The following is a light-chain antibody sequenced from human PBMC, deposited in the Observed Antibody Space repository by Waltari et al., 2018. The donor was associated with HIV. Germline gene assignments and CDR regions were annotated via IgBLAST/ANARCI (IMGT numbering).Light chain of an antibody. Sequence: QSALSQPASVSGAPGQSVTISCTGTSSDVGGYNFVSWYLQHPGKAPRLVIYDVTQRPSGVSDRFSGSKSGNTASLTISGLQADDEADFYCSSYSSSSSFYVFGTGTQVTVL. CDR2: DVT. CDR3: SSYSSSSSFYV. V-gene: IGLV2-14*03. J-gene: IGLJ1*01. CDR1: SSDVGGYNF.